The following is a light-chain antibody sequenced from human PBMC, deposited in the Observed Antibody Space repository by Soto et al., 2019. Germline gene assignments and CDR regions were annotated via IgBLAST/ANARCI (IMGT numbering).Light chain of an antibody. Sequence: DIQMTQSPSSLSASVGDTVSITCRASQAIDKYVAWYQQRPGEVPKLLIFATSTLQSGVPSRFSGSGSGTHFTLTITGLQPEDFATYTCQKYGSAPRTFGQGTRV. J-gene: IGKJ1*01. V-gene: IGKV1-27*01. CDR2: ATS. CDR1: QAIDKY. CDR3: QKYGSAPRT.